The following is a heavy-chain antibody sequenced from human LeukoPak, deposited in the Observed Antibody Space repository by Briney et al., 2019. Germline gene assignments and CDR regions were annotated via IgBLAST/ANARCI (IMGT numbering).Heavy chain of an antibody. V-gene: IGHV4-61*02. D-gene: IGHD5-24*01. Sequence: PSQTLSLTCTVSGGSISSASYYWSWIRQPAGKGLEWIGRIYTSGSTNYNPSLKSRVTISVDTSKNQFSLKLSSVTAADTAVYYCARGGLDGVDAFDIWGQGTMVTVSS. CDR2: IYTSGST. CDR1: GGSISSASYY. CDR3: ARGGLDGVDAFDI. J-gene: IGHJ3*02.